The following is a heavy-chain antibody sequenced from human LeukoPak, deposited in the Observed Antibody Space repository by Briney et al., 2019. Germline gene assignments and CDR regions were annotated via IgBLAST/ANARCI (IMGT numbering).Heavy chain of an antibody. D-gene: IGHD6-19*01. CDR3: AGGDRNGWYFYY. CDR1: GFTFSSYW. CDR2: IKQDGSEK. Sequence: PGGSLRLSCAASGFTFSSYWMSWVRQAPGKGLEWVANIKQDGSEKYYVDSVKGRFTISRDNAKNSLYLQMSSLRAEDTALYYCAGGDRNGWYFYYWGQGTLVTVSS. J-gene: IGHJ4*02. V-gene: IGHV3-7*03.